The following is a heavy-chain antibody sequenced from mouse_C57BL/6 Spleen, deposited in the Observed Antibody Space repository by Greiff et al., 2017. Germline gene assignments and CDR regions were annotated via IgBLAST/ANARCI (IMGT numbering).Heavy chain of an antibody. J-gene: IGHJ4*01. CDR2: IYPGDGDT. D-gene: IGHD4-1*01. V-gene: IGHV1-82*01. Sequence: VQLQQSGPELVKPGASVKISCKASGYAFSSSWMNWVKQRPGQGLEWIGRIYPGDGDTNYNGKFKGKATLTADKSSSTAYMQLSSLTSEYSAVYFCERGTGDYAMGYWGQGTSVTVSS. CDR3: ERGTGDYAMGY. CDR1: GYAFSSSW.